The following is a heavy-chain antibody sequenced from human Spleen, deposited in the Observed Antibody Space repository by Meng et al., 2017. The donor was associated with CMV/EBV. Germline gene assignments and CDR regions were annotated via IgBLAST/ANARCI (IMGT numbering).Heavy chain of an antibody. CDR1: GCTFSSYS. D-gene: IGHD2-2*02. Sequence: GESLKISCAASGCTFSSYSMNWVRQAPGKGLEWVSSISSSSSYIYYADSVKGRFTISRGNAKNPLYLQMNSLRAEDTAVYYCARGGLGYCSSTSCYNGYWGQGTLVTVSS. CDR3: ARGGLGYCSSTSCYNGY. V-gene: IGHV3-21*01. J-gene: IGHJ4*02. CDR2: ISSSSSYI.